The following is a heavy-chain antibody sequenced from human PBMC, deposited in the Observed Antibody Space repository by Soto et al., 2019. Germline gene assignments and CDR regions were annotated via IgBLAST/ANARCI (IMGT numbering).Heavy chain of an antibody. CDR3: ARLSGDGFSTSYSPYNLFES. J-gene: IGHJ5*01. D-gene: IGHD2-15*01. CDR1: GFAFANYE. CDR2: INGGGDVK. V-gene: IGHV3-48*03. Sequence: GGSLRLSCADSGFAFANYEMHWVRQAPGKGLDWVAYINGGGDVKYYADSVEGRFTISRDNAKNALFLQMDNLRAEETAIYYCARLSGDGFSTSYSPYNLFESWGQGALLTVSS.